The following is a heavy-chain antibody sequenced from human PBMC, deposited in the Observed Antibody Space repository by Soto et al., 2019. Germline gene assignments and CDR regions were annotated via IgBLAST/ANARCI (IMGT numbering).Heavy chain of an antibody. CDR3: AREGNLGRWLQPLDF. CDR2: IHYNGNT. Sequence: PSETLSLTCTVSGGSISSSSYYWGWIRQPPGKGLEWIGSIHYNGNTYYNPSLKSRVTISVDTSKNQFSLRLISVTAADTAKYFCAREGNLGRWLQPLDFWGQGTLVTVSS. CDR1: GGSISSSSYY. D-gene: IGHD5-12*01. J-gene: IGHJ4*02. V-gene: IGHV4-39*07.